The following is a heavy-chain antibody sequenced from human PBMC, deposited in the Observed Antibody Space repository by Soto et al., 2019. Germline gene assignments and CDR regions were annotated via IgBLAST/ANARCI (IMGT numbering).Heavy chain of an antibody. V-gene: IGHV1-69*01. CDR2: IISIFGTA. J-gene: IGHJ6*02. CDR3: ARAIVVVPAAYYGMDV. D-gene: IGHD2-2*01. Sequence: QVQLVQSGAEVKKPGSSVKVSCKASGGTFSSYAISWVRQAPGQGLEWMGGIISIFGTANYAQKFQGRVTITADESTSTDYMELSSLRSEDTAVYYCARAIVVVPAAYYGMDVWGQGTTVTVSS. CDR1: GGTFSSYA.